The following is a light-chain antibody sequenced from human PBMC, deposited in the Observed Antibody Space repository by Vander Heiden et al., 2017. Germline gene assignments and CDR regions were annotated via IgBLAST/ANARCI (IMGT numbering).Light chain of an antibody. V-gene: IGKV4-1*01. CDR2: WAS. J-gene: IGKJ4*01. Sequence: DIVMTQSPDSLSVSLGERATIKCKSSQSILYHSDYENYLAWYQQKPGQPPKLLIHWASAREPGVPDRFSGSGSGADFTLTISNLQAEDVAVYFCQQYYSVPLTFGGGTKVEIK. CDR3: QQYYSVPLT. CDR1: QSILYHSDYENY.